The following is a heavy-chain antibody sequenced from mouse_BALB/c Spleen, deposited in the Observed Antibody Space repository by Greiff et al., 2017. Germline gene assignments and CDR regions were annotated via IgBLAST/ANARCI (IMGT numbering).Heavy chain of an antibody. Sequence: QVQLQQSGAELVKPGASVKLSCKTSGYTFTSYWIQWVKQRPGQGLGWIGEIFPGTGTTYYNEKFKGKATLTIDTSSRTAYMQLSSLTSEDSAVYFCARSRAGYSYYCDYWGQGTTLTVSS. D-gene: IGHD2-3*01. V-gene: IGHV1S132*01. CDR2: IFPGTGTT. CDR3: ARSRAGYSYYCDY. CDR1: GYTFTSYW. J-gene: IGHJ2*01.